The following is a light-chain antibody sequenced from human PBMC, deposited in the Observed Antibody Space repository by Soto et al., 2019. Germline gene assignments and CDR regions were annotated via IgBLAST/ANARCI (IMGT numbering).Light chain of an antibody. V-gene: IGLV2-14*03. Sequence: QSVLAQPASVSGSPGQSITISCTGTSSDVGSYNSVSWYQQYPGKAPTLMIHDVSNRPSGVSNRFSGSKSGNMASLTISGLQAEDEADYYCSSFTSSSSYVFGSGTKVTVL. J-gene: IGLJ1*01. CDR1: SSDVGSYNS. CDR2: DVS. CDR3: SSFTSSSSYV.